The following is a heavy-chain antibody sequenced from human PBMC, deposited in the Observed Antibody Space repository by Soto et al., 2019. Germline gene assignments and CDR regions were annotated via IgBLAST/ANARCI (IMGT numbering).Heavy chain of an antibody. J-gene: IGHJ4*02. D-gene: IGHD6-19*01. Sequence: GGSLRLSCAASGFTFSSYAMHWVRQAPGKGLEWVAVISYDGSNKYYADSVKGRFTISRDNSKNTLYLQMNSLRAEDTAVYYCARDFNVGAVAGTLWELPDYWGQGTLVTVSS. CDR2: ISYDGSNK. V-gene: IGHV3-30-3*01. CDR3: ARDFNVGAVAGTLWELPDY. CDR1: GFTFSSYA.